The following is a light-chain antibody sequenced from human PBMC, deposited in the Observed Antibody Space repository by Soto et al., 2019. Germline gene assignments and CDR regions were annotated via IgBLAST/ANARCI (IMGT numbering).Light chain of an antibody. CDR1: QSVLSSSNNKNY. CDR2: WAS. CDR3: QQYYSPPWT. Sequence: DILMTQSPDSLAVSLGERATINCKSSQSVLSSSNNKNYLAWYQQKPGQPPKLLIYWASTRESGVPDRFSGSGSGTDFTLTITSLQPEDVPAYYCQQYYSPPWTFGQGTKVDI. J-gene: IGKJ1*01. V-gene: IGKV4-1*01.